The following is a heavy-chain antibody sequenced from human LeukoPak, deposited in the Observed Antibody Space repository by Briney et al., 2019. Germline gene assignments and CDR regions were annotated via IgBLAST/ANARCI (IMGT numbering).Heavy chain of an antibody. CDR3: ARGSQVDDFWSGYRAPLDY. V-gene: IGHV4-39*01. D-gene: IGHD3-3*01. J-gene: IGHJ4*02. CDR2: IYYSGSA. CDR1: GGSISSSGYY. Sequence: SETLSLTCTVSGGSISSSGYYWSWIRRPPGKGLEWIGTIYYSGSAYYNPSLKTQVTISVDTSKNQFSLKLSSVTAADTAVYFCARGSQVDDFWSGYRAPLDYWGQGTLVTVSS.